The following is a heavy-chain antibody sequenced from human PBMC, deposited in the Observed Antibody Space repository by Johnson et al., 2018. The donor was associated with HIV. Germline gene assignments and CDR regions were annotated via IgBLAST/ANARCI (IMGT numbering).Heavy chain of an antibody. Sequence: QVQLVESGGGLVQPGGSLRLSCAASGFTVSSNYMSWVRQAPGKGLEWVAVISYDGSNKYYADSVKGRFTISRDNSKNTLYLQMNSLRAEDTSVYYCARDYFGELSDDAFDIWGQGTMVTVSS. V-gene: IGHV3-30*03. CDR3: ARDYFGELSDDAFDI. D-gene: IGHD3-10*01. CDR2: ISYDGSNK. CDR1: GFTVSSNY. J-gene: IGHJ3*02.